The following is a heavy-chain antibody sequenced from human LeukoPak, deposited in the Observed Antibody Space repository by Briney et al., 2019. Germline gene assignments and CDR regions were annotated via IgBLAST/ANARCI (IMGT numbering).Heavy chain of an antibody. V-gene: IGHV3-21*01. D-gene: IGHD1-7*01. CDR1: GLTFSRYN. CDR2: IGTSSNNI. CDR3: ASGTVGNYALDY. J-gene: IGHJ4*02. Sequence: GGSLTLSCAASGLTFSRYNMNWVRQAPGKGLEWVSSIGTSSNNIYYTDSVKGRFTISRDNAKNSLYLQVDSLRVEDTAVYFCASGTVGNYALDYWGQGTLVNVSS.